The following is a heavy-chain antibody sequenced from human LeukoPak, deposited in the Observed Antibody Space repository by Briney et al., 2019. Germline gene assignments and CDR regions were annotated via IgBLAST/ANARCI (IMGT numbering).Heavy chain of an antibody. V-gene: IGHV3-7*01. J-gene: IGHJ3*02. CDR3: ARVGTNDAFDI. D-gene: IGHD1-26*01. CDR2: IKQDGSEK. CDR1: GFTFSSYW. Sequence: SGGSLRLSCAASGFTFSSYWMSWVRQAPGKGLEWVANIKQDGSEKYYVDSVKGRFTISRDNAKNPLYLQMNSLRAEDTAVYYCARVGTNDAFDIWGQGTMVTVSS.